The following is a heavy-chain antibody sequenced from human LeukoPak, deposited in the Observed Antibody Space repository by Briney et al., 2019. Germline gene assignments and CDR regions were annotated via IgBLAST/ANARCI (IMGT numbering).Heavy chain of an antibody. CDR3: ARDLPELERVC. J-gene: IGHJ4*02. CDR2: ISSSGSTI. CDR1: GFTFGDYY. D-gene: IGHD1-1*01. Sequence: PGGSLRLSCEVSGFTFGDYYMSWIRQAPGKGLEWVSYISSSGSTIYYADSVKGRFTISRDNAKNSLYLQMNSLRAEDTAVYYCARDLPELERVCWGQGTLVTVSS. V-gene: IGHV3-11*01.